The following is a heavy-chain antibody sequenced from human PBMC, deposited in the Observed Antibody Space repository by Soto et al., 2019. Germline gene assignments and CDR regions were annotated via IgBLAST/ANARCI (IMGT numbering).Heavy chain of an antibody. Sequence: QVQLVQSGAEEKKPGASVKVSCKASGYTFTSYAMHWVRQAPGQRLEWMGWINAGNGNTKYSQSFQGRVTITRDTYASTAYMELSSLRSEHTAVYYCARIIVVLPPLDYWGRETLVTVSS. D-gene: IGHD2-21*01. CDR3: ARIIVVLPPLDY. J-gene: IGHJ4*02. CDR2: INAGNGNT. CDR1: GYTFTSYA. V-gene: IGHV1-3*05.